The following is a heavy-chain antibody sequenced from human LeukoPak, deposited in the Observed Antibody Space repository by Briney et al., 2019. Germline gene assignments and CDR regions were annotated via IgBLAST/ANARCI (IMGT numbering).Heavy chain of an antibody. D-gene: IGHD2-15*01. V-gene: IGHV3-30*18. CDR2: MSYDESNK. CDR3: AKDEAGSTYFDY. CDR1: GFTFSHYG. J-gene: IGHJ4*02. Sequence: GGSLGLSCAASGFTFSHYGMHWVRQAPGKGLEWVAVMSYDESNKYYADSVKGRFTIPRDNSKNTLYLQMNSLRAEDTAIYYCAKDEAGSTYFDYWGQGTLVTVSS.